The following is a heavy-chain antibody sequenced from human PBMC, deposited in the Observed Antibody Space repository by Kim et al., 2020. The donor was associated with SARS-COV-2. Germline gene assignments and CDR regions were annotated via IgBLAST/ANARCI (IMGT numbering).Heavy chain of an antibody. Sequence: SETLSLTCTVSGGSISSSSYYWGWIRQPPGKGLEWIGSIYYSGSTYYNPSLKSRVTISVDTSKNQFSLKLSSVTAADTAVYYCARLYRGDIVVVPAAPTGDWGQGTLVTVSS. CDR1: GGSISSSSYY. D-gene: IGHD2-2*01. CDR3: ARLYRGDIVVVPAAPTGD. V-gene: IGHV4-39*01. CDR2: IYYSGST. J-gene: IGHJ4*02.